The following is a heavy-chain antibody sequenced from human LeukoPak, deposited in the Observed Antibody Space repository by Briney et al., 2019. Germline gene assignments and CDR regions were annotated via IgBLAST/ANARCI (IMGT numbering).Heavy chain of an antibody. Sequence: SETLSLTCTVSGGSVSSGDYYWSWIRQHPGKGLEWIGYIHYSGSTYYNPSLKSRVTISVDTSKKQFSLKLSSVTAADTAVYYCARVGVAAKSSRYFDYWGQGTLVTVSS. V-gene: IGHV4-31*03. CDR1: GGSVSSGDYY. CDR3: ARVGVAAKSSRYFDY. CDR2: IHYSGST. D-gene: IGHD2-15*01. J-gene: IGHJ4*02.